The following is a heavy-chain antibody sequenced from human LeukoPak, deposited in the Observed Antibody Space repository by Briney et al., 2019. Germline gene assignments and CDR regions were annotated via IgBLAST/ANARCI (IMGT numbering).Heavy chain of an antibody. CDR2: INPSGGST. D-gene: IGHD6-13*01. Sequence: ASVKVSCKASGYTFTSYYMHWVRQAPEQGLEWMGIINPSGGSTSYAQKFQGRVTMTRDTSTSTVYVELSSLRSDDTAVYYCASSRDSYSSSWYGSGAFDIWGQGTMVTVSS. CDR1: GYTFTSYY. V-gene: IGHV1-46*01. CDR3: ASSRDSYSSSWYGSGAFDI. J-gene: IGHJ3*02.